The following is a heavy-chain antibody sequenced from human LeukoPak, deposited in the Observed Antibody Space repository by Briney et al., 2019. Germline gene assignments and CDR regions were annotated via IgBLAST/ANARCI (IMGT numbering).Heavy chain of an antibody. J-gene: IGHJ4*02. CDR1: GFTFSSYA. CDR3: AKERGPLMHSGSYNDY. CDR2: ISGSGGST. V-gene: IGHV3-23*01. Sequence: GGSLRLSCGASGFTFSSYAMSWVRQAPGKGLEWVSAISGSGGSTYYADSVKGRFTISRDNSKNTLYLQMNSLRAEDTAVYYCAKERGPLMHSGSYNDYWGQGTLVTVSS. D-gene: IGHD1-26*01.